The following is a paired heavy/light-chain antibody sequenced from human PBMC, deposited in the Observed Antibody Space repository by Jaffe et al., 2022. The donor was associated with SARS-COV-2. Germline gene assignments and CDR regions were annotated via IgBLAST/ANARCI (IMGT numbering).Light chain of an antibody. CDR2: KND. Sequence: QSVLTQPPSASGTPGQRVTISCSGSSSNIESYYGYWYQQLPGTAPKLLIYKNDQRPSGVPDRFSGSKSGTSASLAISDLRSEDEGDYYCATWDDSLRGVLFGGGTKVTVL. CDR1: SSNIESYY. J-gene: IGLJ3*02. V-gene: IGLV1-47*01. CDR3: ATWDDSLRGVL.
Heavy chain of an antibody. CDR3: TKGLGTSVSGIEY. J-gene: IGHJ4*02. D-gene: IGHD6-19*01. CDR1: GFTFTTYS. V-gene: IGHV3-23*01. CDR2: ISAGGNNA. Sequence: EVQLLESGGGLVQPGGSLRLSCAASGFTFTTYSMAWVRQAPGKGLQWVSGISAGGNNAFYADSMKGHFTISRDNAKNTLYLQMNSLRAEDTAIYYCTKGLGTSVSGIEYWGQGTLVTVSP.